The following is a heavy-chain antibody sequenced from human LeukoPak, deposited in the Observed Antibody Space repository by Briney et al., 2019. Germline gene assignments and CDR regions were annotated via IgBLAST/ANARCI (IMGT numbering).Heavy chain of an antibody. Sequence: PSGTLSLTCTVSGGSINSNHWWSWVRQPPQKGLEWIGEVYHSGSTNYNPSLKSRVTISMDKSKNHFSLTLRSVTAADTAVYYCARLSQQWLAVDYWGQGTLVTVSS. CDR3: ARLSQQWLAVDY. CDR1: GGSINSNHW. CDR2: VYHSGST. J-gene: IGHJ4*02. V-gene: IGHV4-4*02. D-gene: IGHD6-19*01.